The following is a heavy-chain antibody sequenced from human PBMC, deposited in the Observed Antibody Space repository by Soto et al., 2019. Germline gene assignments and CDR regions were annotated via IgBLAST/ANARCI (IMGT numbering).Heavy chain of an antibody. CDR2: ISYDGSNK. J-gene: IGHJ5*02. CDR3: AIWPTNRFLEWFVYDP. V-gene: IGHV3-30*03. Sequence: QVQLVESGGGVVQPGRSLRLSCAASGFTFSSYGMHWVRQAPGKGLEWGAVISYDGSNKYYADSVKGRFTISRDNSKNTLYLQMNSLRAEDTAVYYCAIWPTNRFLEWFVYDPWGQGTLVTVSS. CDR1: GFTFSSYG. D-gene: IGHD3-3*01.